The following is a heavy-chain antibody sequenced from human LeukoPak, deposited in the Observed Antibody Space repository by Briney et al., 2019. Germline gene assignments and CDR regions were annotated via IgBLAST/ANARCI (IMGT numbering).Heavy chain of an antibody. V-gene: IGHV3-23*01. Sequence: PGGSLRLSCAASGFTFSSYSMNWVRQAPGKGLEWVSAISGSGGSTYYADSVKGRFTISRDNSKNTLYLQMTSLRAEDTAVYYCAKVFPPPPYSYGSGPYYYGMDVWGQGTTVTVSS. CDR3: AKVFPPPPYSYGSGPYYYGMDV. CDR1: GFTFSSYS. J-gene: IGHJ6*02. CDR2: ISGSGGST. D-gene: IGHD5-18*01.